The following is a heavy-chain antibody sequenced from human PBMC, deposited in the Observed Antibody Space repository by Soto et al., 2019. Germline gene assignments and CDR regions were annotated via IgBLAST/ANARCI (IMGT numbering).Heavy chain of an antibody. Sequence: ASVKVSCRASGYTVTSYGISWLRQAPGQGLEWMGWISAYNGNTNYAQKLQGRVTMTTDTSTSTAYMELRSLRSDDTAVYYCASLGYCSSTSCYTFLYYYYYYGMGVWGQRTTVTVPS. J-gene: IGHJ6*02. V-gene: IGHV1-18*01. CDR2: ISAYNGNT. CDR1: GYTVTSYG. CDR3: ASLGYCSSTSCYTFLYYYYYYGMGV. D-gene: IGHD2-2*02.